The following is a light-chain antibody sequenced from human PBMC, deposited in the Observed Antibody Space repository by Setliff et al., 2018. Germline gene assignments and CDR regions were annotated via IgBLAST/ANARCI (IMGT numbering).Light chain of an antibody. CDR3: CSYAGSYV. Sequence: QSALTQPASVSGSPGQSITISCTGTSSDVGGYNYVSWYQQHPGKAPKLMIYDVSKRPSGVPDRFSDSKSGNTASLTISGLQAEDEADYYCCSYAGSYVFGGGTKATVL. CDR2: DVS. V-gene: IGLV2-11*01. J-gene: IGLJ3*02. CDR1: SSDVGGYNY.